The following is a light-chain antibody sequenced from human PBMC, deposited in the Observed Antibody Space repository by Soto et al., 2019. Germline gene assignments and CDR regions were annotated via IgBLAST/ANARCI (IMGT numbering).Light chain of an antibody. J-gene: IGLJ1*01. CDR1: SSDLAIYNY. CDR3: SSYTDSSNYV. V-gene: IGLV2-14*03. CDR2: HVT. Sequence: QSPLSQPSSVSGSPGQSISISCTGTSSDLAIYNYVSWYQQQPGKAPKLMIYHVTNRPSEVSNRFSGSRSGNTASLTISGLQAEDEADYYWSSYTDSSNYVFGTGTTVTV.